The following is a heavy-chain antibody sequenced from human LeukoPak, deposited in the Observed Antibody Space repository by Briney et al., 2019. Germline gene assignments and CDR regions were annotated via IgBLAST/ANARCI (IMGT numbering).Heavy chain of an antibody. V-gene: IGHV4-34*01. CDR1: GGSFSGYY. J-gene: IGHJ5*02. CDR2: INHSGST. Sequence: SETLSLTCAVYGGSFSGYYWSWIRQPPGKGLEWIGEINHSGSTNYNPSLKSRVTISVDTSKNQFSLKLSSVTAADTAVYYCARGRVPSYSSSWYGRWFDPWGQGTLVTVSS. CDR3: ARGRVPSYSSSWYGRWFDP. D-gene: IGHD6-13*01.